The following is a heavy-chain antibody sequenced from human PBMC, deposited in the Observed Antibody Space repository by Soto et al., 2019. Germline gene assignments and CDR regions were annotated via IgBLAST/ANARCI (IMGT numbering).Heavy chain of an antibody. V-gene: IGHV1-2*02. Sequence: ASVKVSCKTSGYSFNDYYIQWVRQAPGQGLEWMGWINPKSDGTSYAQKFQGRITMTRDTSIATAYMDVTRLRSDDTASYYYGMDVWGQGTTVTVSS. CDR3: GMDV. CDR1: GYSFNDYY. CDR2: INPKSDGT. J-gene: IGHJ6*02.